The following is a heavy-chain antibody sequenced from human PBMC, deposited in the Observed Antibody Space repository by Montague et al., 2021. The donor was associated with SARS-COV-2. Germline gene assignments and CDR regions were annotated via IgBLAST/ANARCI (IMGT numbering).Heavy chain of an antibody. J-gene: IGHJ6*03. Sequence: SETLSLTCAVYGGSFSGYYWNWIRQPPGKGLEWIGEINHSGSANYNPSLKRRVTISVDTSKNQFSLKLNSVTAADTAVYYCARLGEGVVAAPILGVGPYYSYFYLDVWGKGATVTVSS. CDR1: GGSFSGYY. D-gene: IGHD2-2*02. CDR2: INHSGSA. CDR3: ARLGEGVVAAPILGVGPYYSYFYLDV. V-gene: IGHV4-34*01.